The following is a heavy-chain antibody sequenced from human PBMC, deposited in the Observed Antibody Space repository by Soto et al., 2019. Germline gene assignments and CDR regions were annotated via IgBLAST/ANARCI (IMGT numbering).Heavy chain of an antibody. CDR2: ISAYNGNT. CDR3: ASGGTPIDS. CDR1: GYTFTNFG. D-gene: IGHD1-26*01. V-gene: IGHV1-18*01. Sequence: QVQLVQSGAEVKKPGASVKVSCKASGYTFTNFGISWVRQAPGQGLEWMGWISAYNGNTNYAQKFQGRVTMTTDTSTSTANMEVRSLRVDDTAVYYCASGGTPIDSWGQGTLVTVSS. J-gene: IGHJ4*02.